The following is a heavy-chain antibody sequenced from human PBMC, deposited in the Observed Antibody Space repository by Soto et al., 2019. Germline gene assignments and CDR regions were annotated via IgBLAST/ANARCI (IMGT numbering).Heavy chain of an antibody. Sequence: EVQLLESGGGLVQPGGSLRLSCSASGFTFSRYAMSWVRQAPGKGLEWVSAISGSGGSTYYADSVKGRFTISRDNSKNTLYMQMNSLRAEDTAVYYCAQLWRGWYFDLWGRGTLVTVSS. D-gene: IGHD1-1*01. V-gene: IGHV3-23*01. CDR1: GFTFSRYA. J-gene: IGHJ2*01. CDR3: AQLWRGWYFDL. CDR2: ISGSGGST.